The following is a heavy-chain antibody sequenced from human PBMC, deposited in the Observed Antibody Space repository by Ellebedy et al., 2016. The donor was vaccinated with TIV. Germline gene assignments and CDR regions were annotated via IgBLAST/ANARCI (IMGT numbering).Heavy chain of an antibody. V-gene: IGHV3-7*01. CDR1: GFSFRSYW. CDR2: IYQDGSTQ. J-gene: IGHJ5*02. CDR3: ARRGSYDDYAVQVNSWFDR. Sequence: GGSLRLSCVASGFSFRSYWMSWVRQAPGKGLEWVANIYQDGSTQYYVDSVKGRFTISRDNAKNSLFLQMNSLRVEDTAVYYCARRGSYDDYAVQVNSWFDRWGRGTLVSVSS. D-gene: IGHD3-16*01.